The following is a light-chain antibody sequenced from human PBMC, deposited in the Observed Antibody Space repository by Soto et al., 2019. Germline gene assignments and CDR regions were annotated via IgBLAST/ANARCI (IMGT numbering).Light chain of an antibody. J-gene: IGLJ2*01. Sequence: QLVLTQPASVSGSPGQSITISCSGTRSDVGGYNLVSWYQQYPGKAPKFIISEDDKRPSGVSSRFSGSKSGNTASLTISGLQPEDEADYYCCSYAGTNTYVLFGGGTKLTVL. V-gene: IGLV2-23*01. CDR2: EDD. CDR3: CSYAGTNTYVL. CDR1: RSDVGGYNL.